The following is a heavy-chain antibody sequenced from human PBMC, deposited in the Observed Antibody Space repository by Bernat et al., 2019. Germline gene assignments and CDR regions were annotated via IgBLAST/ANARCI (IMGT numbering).Heavy chain of an antibody. CDR2: ISGDGGST. J-gene: IGHJ1*01. CDR1: GFTFDDYA. D-gene: IGHD4-17*01. V-gene: IGHV3-43*02. Sequence: EVQLVESGGGVVQPGGSLRLSCAASGFTFDDYAMHWVRQAPGKGLEWVSLISGDGGSTYYADSVKGRFTISRDNSKNSLYLQMNSLRTGDTALYYCATTTTVTSAEYFQHWGQGTLVTVSS. CDR3: ATTTTVTSAEYFQH.